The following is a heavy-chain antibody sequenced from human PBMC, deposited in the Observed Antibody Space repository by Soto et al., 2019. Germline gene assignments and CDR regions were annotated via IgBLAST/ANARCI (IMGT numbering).Heavy chain of an antibody. CDR2: IRSKAYGGTT. CDR1: GFTFGDYA. D-gene: IGHD2-2*01. Sequence: GGSLRLSCTASGFTFGDYAMSWFRQAPGKGLEWVGFIRSKAYGGTTEYAASVKGRFTISRDDSKSIAYLQMNSLKTEDTAVYYCTTSDLGYCSSTSCYFPFDYWGQGTLVTVSS. V-gene: IGHV3-49*03. J-gene: IGHJ4*02. CDR3: TTSDLGYCSSTSCYFPFDY.